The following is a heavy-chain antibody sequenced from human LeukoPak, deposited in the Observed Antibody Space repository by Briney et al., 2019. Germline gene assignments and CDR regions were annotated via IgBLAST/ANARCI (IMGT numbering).Heavy chain of an antibody. D-gene: IGHD3-10*02. CDR1: GYSFSDHG. CDR2: INGLGDSP. Sequence: GGSLRLSCEASGYSFSDHGMTWVRQTPGKGLQWVSTINGLGDSPSYAETAKGRFTVYRDNSKNTVYLQMNRLRAEDTAIYYCAKVSICYGCYFDYWGPGIPVTVSS. V-gene: IGHV3-23*01. J-gene: IGHJ4*02. CDR3: AKVSICYGCYFDY.